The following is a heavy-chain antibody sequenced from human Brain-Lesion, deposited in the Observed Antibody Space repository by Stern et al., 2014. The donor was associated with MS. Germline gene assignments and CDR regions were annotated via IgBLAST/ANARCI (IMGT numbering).Heavy chain of an antibody. J-gene: IGHJ4*02. CDR1: GYTFIRYA. CDR2: INGVDDKT. Sequence: QVQLVQSGAEVKKPGASVKVSCKASGYTFIRYAMQWVRQAPGQRLEWMGRINGVDDKTKYSHKFQGRVTITRDTSANTVYMELSSLRSEDTAVYYCARDDHRDRSGHYAPFDYWGQGTRVTVSS. V-gene: IGHV1-3*01. CDR3: ARDDHRDRSGHYAPFDY. D-gene: IGHD3-22*01.